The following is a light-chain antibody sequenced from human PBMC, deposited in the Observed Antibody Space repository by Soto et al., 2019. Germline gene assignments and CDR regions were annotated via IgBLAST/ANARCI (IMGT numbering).Light chain of an antibody. CDR2: GAS. CDR1: QSVSTTY. J-gene: IGKJ1*01. CDR3: QKYGNSPLT. V-gene: IGKV3-20*01. Sequence: IVLTQSPGTLSLSPGERATLSCRASQSVSTTYLAWYQQKPGQAPRLLIYGASSRATGIPDRFSGSGSGPDFTLTISRLEPEDFAVYYCQKYGNSPLTFGQGTKVDI.